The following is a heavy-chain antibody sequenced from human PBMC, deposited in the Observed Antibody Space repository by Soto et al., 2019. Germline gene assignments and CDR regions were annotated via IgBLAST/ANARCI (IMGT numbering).Heavy chain of an antibody. CDR2: ISSSSSTI. Sequence: GGSLRLSCAASGFTFSSYSMNWVRQAPGKGLEWVSYISSSSSTIYYADSVKGRFTISRDNAKNSLYLQMNSLRAEDTAVYYCARDRASAAAGPHYYYYGMDVWGQGTTVTVSS. J-gene: IGHJ6*02. CDR1: GFTFSSYS. CDR3: ARDRASAAAGPHYYYYGMDV. D-gene: IGHD6-13*01. V-gene: IGHV3-48*04.